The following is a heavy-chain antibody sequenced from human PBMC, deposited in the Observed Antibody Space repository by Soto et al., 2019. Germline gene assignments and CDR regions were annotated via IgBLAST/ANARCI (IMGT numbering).Heavy chain of an antibody. J-gene: IGHJ4*02. CDR2: IHTGDGNT. Sequence: GSVPVSCKPCGYTFIRYAMYWVRQAPGQRLEWMGWIHTGDGNTDYSQKFQGRVTITRDTSASTTYMELSSLRSEDTAVYYCARENPPAAGSYYDYWGQGTQVTVSS. V-gene: IGHV1-3*04. D-gene: IGHD6-13*01. CDR3: ARENPPAAGSYYDY. CDR1: GYTFIRYA.